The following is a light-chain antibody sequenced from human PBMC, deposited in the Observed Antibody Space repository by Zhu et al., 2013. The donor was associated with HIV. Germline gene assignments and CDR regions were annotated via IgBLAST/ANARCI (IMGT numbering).Light chain of an antibody. CDR2: GAS. V-gene: IGKV3-20*01. CDR3: HQYGTSPVT. Sequence: EIVMTQSPVTLSVSPGERATLSCRASQSISTNLAWYQQRPGQAPRLLISGASTRAAGIPDRFSGSGSGTDFTLTISRLEPEDFEVYYCHQYGTSPVTFGSGTTVEIK. CDR1: QSISTN. J-gene: IGKJ4*01.